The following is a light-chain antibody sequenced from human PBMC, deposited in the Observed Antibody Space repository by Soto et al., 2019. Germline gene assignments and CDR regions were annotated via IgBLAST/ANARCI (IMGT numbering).Light chain of an antibody. V-gene: IGLV2-14*03. CDR1: SSDVGGYDH. J-gene: IGLJ3*02. CDR2: DVT. CDR3: ISYTNKDTLV. Sequence: QSALTQPASVSGSPGQSITISCTGTSSDVGGYDHVSWYQQHPGKAPKLIIYDVTVRPSGISPRFSGSKSDNTASLAVSGLQPEDEAAYYSISYTNKDTLVFGGGTKLTVL.